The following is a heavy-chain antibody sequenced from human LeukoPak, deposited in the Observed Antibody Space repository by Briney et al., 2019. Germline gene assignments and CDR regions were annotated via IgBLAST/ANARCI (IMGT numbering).Heavy chain of an antibody. Sequence: PSETLSLTCTVSGGSVSSGDYFWSWIRQPPGKGLELIAYIYYTGTTYYNPSLKSPVTISIDTSKNQFSLKLSSVTAADTAVYYCAREGVIAAAGTSMWVFDPRPYDYWGQGTLVTVSS. V-gene: IGHV4-30-4*01. CDR2: IYYTGTT. CDR3: AREGVIAAAGTSMWVFDPRPYDY. D-gene: IGHD6-13*01. CDR1: GGSVSSGDYF. J-gene: IGHJ4*02.